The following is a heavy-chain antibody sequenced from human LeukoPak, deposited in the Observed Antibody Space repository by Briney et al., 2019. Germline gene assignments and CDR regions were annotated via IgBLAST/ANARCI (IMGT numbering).Heavy chain of an antibody. V-gene: IGHV4-59*12. Sequence: SETLSLTCTVSGGSISSYYWSWIRQPPGKGLEWIGYIYYSGSTNYNPSLKSRVTISVDTSKNQFSLKLSSVTAADTAVYYCARGDSGGYGAFDIWGQGTMVTVSS. CDR3: ARGDSGGYGAFDI. J-gene: IGHJ3*02. CDR1: GGSISSYY. D-gene: IGHD3-22*01. CDR2: IYYSGST.